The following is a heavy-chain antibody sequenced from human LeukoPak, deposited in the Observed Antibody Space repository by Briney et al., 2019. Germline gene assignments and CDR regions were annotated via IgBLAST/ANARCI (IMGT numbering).Heavy chain of an antibody. V-gene: IGHV4-34*01. J-gene: IGHJ5*02. D-gene: IGHD3-10*01. Sequence: GSLRLSCAASGFTFSSYSMNWVRQPPGKGLEWIGEINHSGSTNYNPSLKSRVTISVDTSKNQFSLKLSSVTAADTAVYYCARGRGLRITMVRGVIFWFDPWGQGTLVTVSS. CDR1: GFTFSSYS. CDR2: INHSGST. CDR3: ARGRGLRITMVRGVIFWFDP.